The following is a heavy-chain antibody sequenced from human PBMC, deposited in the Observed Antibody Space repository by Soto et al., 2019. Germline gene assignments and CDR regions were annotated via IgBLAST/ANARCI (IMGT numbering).Heavy chain of an antibody. V-gene: IGHV4-4*02. J-gene: IGHJ4*02. CDR2: IYHSGTT. Sequence: QVQLQESGPGLVKPSGTLPLTCAVSGASISSANWWNLVRQPPGKGLEWIGEIYHSGTTNYNPSLQSRVTISIDKSKNQFSLRLSSVTAADTAVYYCASHLGATRGPFDFWGQGLLVTVSS. CDR3: ASHLGATRGPFDF. D-gene: IGHD1-26*01. CDR1: GASISSANW.